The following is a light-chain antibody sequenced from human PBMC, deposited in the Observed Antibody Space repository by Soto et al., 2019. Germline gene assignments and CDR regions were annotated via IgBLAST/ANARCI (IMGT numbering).Light chain of an antibody. CDR3: CSFAGGHTRG. CDR2: EVK. V-gene: IGLV2-23*02. CDR1: NSDIGNYNF. Sequence: QSALTQPASVSGSPGQSITISCAGTNSDIGNYNFVSWYQQHPGKAPKLMISEVKKRPSGVYNRFSGSKSGNTASLTISGLQTEDEADYYCCSFAGGHTRGFGGGTKVTVL. J-gene: IGLJ3*02.